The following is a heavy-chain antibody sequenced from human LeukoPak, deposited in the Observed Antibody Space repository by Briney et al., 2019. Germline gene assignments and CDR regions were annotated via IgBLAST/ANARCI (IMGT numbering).Heavy chain of an antibody. Sequence: SETLSLTCTVSGGSISSYYWSWIRQPPGKGLEWIGYIYYSGSTNYNPSLKSRVTISVDTSKNQFSLKLSSMTAADTAVYYCARLMTQGRAFDIWGQGTMVTVSS. J-gene: IGHJ3*02. V-gene: IGHV4-59*01. D-gene: IGHD3-16*01. CDR3: ARLMTQGRAFDI. CDR2: IYYSGST. CDR1: GGSISSYY.